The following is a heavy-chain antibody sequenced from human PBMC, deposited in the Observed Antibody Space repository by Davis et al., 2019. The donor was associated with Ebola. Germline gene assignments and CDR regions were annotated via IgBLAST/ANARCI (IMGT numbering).Heavy chain of an antibody. D-gene: IGHD2-2*01. J-gene: IGHJ6*02. CDR3: ARSLGYCSSTSCSIYGMDV. Sequence: GEFLKISCKGSGYSFTSYWIGWVRQMPGKGLEWMGIIYPGDSDTRYSPSFQGQVTISADKSISTAYLQWSSLKASDTAMYYCARSLGYCSSTSCSIYGMDVWGQGTTVTVSS. V-gene: IGHV5-51*01. CDR2: IYPGDSDT. CDR1: GYSFTSYW.